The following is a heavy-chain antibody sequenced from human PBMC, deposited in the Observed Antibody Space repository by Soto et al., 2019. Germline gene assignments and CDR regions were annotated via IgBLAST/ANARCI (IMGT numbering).Heavy chain of an antibody. V-gene: IGHV3-23*01. CDR1: GFTFSSYA. CDR3: AKDLPWFGEIVVWYGMDV. CDR2: ISGSGGST. J-gene: IGHJ6*02. Sequence: GGSLRLSCAASGFTFSSYAMSWVRQAPGKGLEWVSAISGSGGSTYYADSVKGRSTISRDNSKNTLYLQMNSLRAEDTAVYYCAKDLPWFGEIVVWYGMDVWGQGTTVTVSS. D-gene: IGHD3-10*01.